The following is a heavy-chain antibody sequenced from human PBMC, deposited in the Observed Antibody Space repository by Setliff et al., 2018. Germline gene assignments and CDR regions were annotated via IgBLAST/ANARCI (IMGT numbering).Heavy chain of an antibody. CDR1: DGSLSTHY. J-gene: IGHJ4*02. D-gene: IGHD3-16*01. V-gene: IGHV4-59*11. Sequence: PSETLSLTCTVSDGSLSTHYWSWIRQPPGKGLEFIGYVYYSGTANYSPSLRSRLTISVDTSKNQFSLKLRSVTAADTAVYYCARGVTFTSNLDYWGPGNLVTVSS. CDR2: VYYSGTA. CDR3: ARGVTFTSNLDY.